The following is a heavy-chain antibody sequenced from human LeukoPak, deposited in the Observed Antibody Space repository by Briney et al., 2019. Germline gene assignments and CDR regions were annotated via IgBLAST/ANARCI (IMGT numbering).Heavy chain of an antibody. CDR3: TRVSIGYCSSTSCYGIGIDY. Sequence: GGSLRLSCTASGFTFGDYAMSWVRQAPGKGLEWVGFIRSKAYGGTTEYAASVKGRFTISRDDSKSFAYLQMNSLKTEDTAVYYCTRVSIGYCSSTSCYGIGIDYWGQGTLVTVSS. V-gene: IGHV3-49*04. J-gene: IGHJ4*02. D-gene: IGHD2-2*01. CDR2: IRSKAYGGTT. CDR1: GFTFGDYA.